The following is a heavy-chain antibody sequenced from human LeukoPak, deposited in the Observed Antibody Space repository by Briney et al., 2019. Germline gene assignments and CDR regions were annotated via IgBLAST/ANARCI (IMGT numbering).Heavy chain of an antibody. CDR2: ITGSGDTT. J-gene: IGHJ4*02. V-gene: IGHV3-23*01. CDR1: GFIFRNYA. Sequence: GGSLRLSCAASGFIFRNYAMSWVRQAPGKGLEWVSAITGSGDTTYYADSVKGRFTISRDNSKNALYVEMNTLRAEDTAVYYRVKWGDHDSYYVPDFWGQGTLVTVSS. CDR3: VKWGDHDSYYVPDF. D-gene: IGHD3-10*01.